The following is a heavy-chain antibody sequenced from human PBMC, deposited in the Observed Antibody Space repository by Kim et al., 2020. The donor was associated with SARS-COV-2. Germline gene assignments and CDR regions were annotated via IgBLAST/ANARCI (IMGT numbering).Heavy chain of an antibody. J-gene: IGHJ4*02. CDR3: ARGGTTKFCSSTSCYDY. CDR2: ISAYNGNT. Sequence: ASVKVSCKASGYTFTSYGISWVRQAPGQGLEWMGWISAYNGNTNYAQKLQGRVTMTTDSSTSTAYMELRSLRSDDTAVYYCARGGTTKFCSSTSCYDYWGQGTLVTVSS. D-gene: IGHD2-2*01. CDR1: GYTFTSYG. V-gene: IGHV1-18*04.